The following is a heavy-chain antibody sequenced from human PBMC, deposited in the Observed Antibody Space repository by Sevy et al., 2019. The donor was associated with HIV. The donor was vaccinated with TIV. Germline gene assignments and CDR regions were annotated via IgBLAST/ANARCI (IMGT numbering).Heavy chain of an antibody. Sequence: GGCLRLSCAASGFTFNNYYMNWVRQAPGKGLEWVSSISSSSTYIYYADSVKGRFTISRDNAKNSLYLQMNSLRAEDTALYYCARDRGCTSTSCLLYFDYWGQGTLVTVSS. J-gene: IGHJ4*02. CDR3: ARDRGCTSTSCLLYFDY. V-gene: IGHV3-21*01. CDR1: GFTFNNYY. CDR2: ISSSSTYI. D-gene: IGHD2-2*01.